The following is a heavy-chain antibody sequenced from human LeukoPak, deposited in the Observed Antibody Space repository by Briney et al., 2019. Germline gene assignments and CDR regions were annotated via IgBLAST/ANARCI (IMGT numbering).Heavy chain of an antibody. D-gene: IGHD6-13*01. J-gene: IGHJ4*02. CDR1: GFPFSSYN. CDR2: ISSSTSYI. CDR3: ARDRGGSSWYYPFYFDY. V-gene: IGHV3-21*01. Sequence: GGSLRLSCAASGFPFSSYNMNWVRQAPGKGLEWVSSISSSTSYIYYADSVKGRFTISRDNGKNSLYLQMNSLRAEDTAVYYCARDRGGSSWYYPFYFDYWGQGTLVTVSS.